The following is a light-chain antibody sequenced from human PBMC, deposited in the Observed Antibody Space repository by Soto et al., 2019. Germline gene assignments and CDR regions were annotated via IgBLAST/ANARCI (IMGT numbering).Light chain of an antibody. CDR3: SSYTSSSTYV. V-gene: IGLV2-14*01. J-gene: IGLJ1*01. CDR1: SSDVGGYNY. Sequence: QSVLTQPASVSGSPGQSITISCTGTSSDVGGYNYVSWYQQHPGKAPKLMIYDVSNRPSGVSNRFSGSKSGNTASLTISGLQAEDEAEYYCSSYTSSSTYVFGTGTKVTDL. CDR2: DVS.